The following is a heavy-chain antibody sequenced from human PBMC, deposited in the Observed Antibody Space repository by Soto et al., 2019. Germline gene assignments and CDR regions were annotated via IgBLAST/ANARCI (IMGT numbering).Heavy chain of an antibody. J-gene: IGHJ3*02. CDR2: IKEDGGEK. Sequence: EVQLVESGGGLVQPGGSLRLSCAASEFTFGSHWMSWIRQASGKGLEWVANIKEDGGEKYYVDSVKGRFTISRDNAKKSVFMQTDSLRADDTAVYYCVGDYRACSHSNWGGDVSDIWGHGALVTV. CDR3: VGDYRACSHSNWGGDVSDI. D-gene: IGHD2-21*02. V-gene: IGHV3-7*01. CDR1: EFTFGSHW.